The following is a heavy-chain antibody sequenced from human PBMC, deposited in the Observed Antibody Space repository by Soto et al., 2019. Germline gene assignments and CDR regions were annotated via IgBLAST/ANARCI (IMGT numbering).Heavy chain of an antibody. CDR3: ARTGGYYDILTGYYNYYYGMDV. CDR2: IYYSGST. CDR1: GYSISSSNW. J-gene: IGHJ6*02. D-gene: IGHD3-9*01. Sequence: PSETLSLTCAVSGYSISSSNWWGWIRQPPGKGLEWIGYIYYSGSTYYNPSLKSRVTMSVDTSKNQFSLKLSSVTAVDTAVYYCARTGGYYDILTGYYNYYYGMDVWGQGTTVTVSS. V-gene: IGHV4-28*01.